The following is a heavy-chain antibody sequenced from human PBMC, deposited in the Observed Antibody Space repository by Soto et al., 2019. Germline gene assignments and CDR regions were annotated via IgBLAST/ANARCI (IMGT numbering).Heavy chain of an antibody. D-gene: IGHD3-3*01. CDR3: ARDDGFGVVTPVMDY. J-gene: IGHJ4*02. V-gene: IGHV4-39*02. CDR2: IHYTGNT. Sequence: QLQLQESGPGLVKPSETLSLICTVSGDSISSGRYHWGWIRQPPGKGLEFIATIHYTGNTHYNPSLRSQVTIFVDTSKSQFSLRLSSVTAADTAVYYCARDDGFGVVTPVMDYWGQGTLVTVSS. CDR1: GDSISSGRYH.